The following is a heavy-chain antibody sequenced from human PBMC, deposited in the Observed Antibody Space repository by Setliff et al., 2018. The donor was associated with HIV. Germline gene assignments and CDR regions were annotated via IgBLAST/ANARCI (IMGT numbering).Heavy chain of an antibody. CDR2: VNHAGST. Sequence: SLTCAVYGGSFNDFYWTWIRQPPGKGLQWIGDVNHAGSTTYNPSLKSRVTISIDTSKNQFSLKLTSVTVADSALYFCARTRALNSSNWNPFDYWGQGTLVTVSS. J-gene: IGHJ4*02. CDR1: GGSFNDFY. CDR3: ARTRALNSSNWNPFDY. V-gene: IGHV4-34*01. D-gene: IGHD1-1*01.